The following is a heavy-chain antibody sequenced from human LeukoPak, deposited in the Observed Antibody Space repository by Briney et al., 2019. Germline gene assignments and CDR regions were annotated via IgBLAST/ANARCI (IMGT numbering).Heavy chain of an antibody. D-gene: IGHD4-17*01. V-gene: IGHV3-21*01. J-gene: IGHJ4*02. CDR3: AGSYDYGDKRLDY. Sequence: GGSLRLSCAASGFXFSSYSINWVRQAPGKGLEWVSSISSSSSYIYYADSVKGRFTISRDNAKNSLYLQMNSLRAEDTAVYYCAGSYDYGDKRLDYWGQGTLVTVSS. CDR2: ISSSSSYI. CDR1: GFXFSSYS.